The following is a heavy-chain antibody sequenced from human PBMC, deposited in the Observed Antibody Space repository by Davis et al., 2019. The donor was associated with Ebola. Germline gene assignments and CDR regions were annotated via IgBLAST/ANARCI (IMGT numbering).Heavy chain of an antibody. J-gene: IGHJ6*02. CDR1: GFTFSSYW. Sequence: PGGSLRLSCETSGFTFSSYWISWVRQAPGKGLEWVANIKQGGSEKYYVDSVKGRFTISRDNAKNSLYLQMNSLGAEDTAVYYCARGRVGAPNYFYYYGMDVWGQGTTVTVSS. D-gene: IGHD1-26*01. V-gene: IGHV3-7*03. CDR3: ARGRVGAPNYFYYYGMDV. CDR2: IKQGGSEK.